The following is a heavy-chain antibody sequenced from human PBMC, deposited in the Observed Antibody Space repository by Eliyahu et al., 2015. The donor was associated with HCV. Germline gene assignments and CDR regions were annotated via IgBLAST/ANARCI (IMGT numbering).Heavy chain of an antibody. CDR3: ARHTASRGYSGYDYPDY. V-gene: IGHV4-59*08. Sequence: QVQLQESGPGLVKPSETLSLTCTVSGGSISSYYWSWIRQPPGKGLEWIGYIYYSGSTNYNPSLKSRVTISVDTSKNQFSLKLSSVTAADTAVYYCARHTASRGYSGYDYPDYWGQGTLVTVSS. D-gene: IGHD5-12*01. J-gene: IGHJ4*02. CDR1: GGSISSYY. CDR2: IYYSGST.